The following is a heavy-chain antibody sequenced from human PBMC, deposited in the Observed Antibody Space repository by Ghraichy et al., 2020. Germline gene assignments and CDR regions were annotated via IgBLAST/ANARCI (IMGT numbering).Heavy chain of an antibody. V-gene: IGHV4-39*07. J-gene: IGHJ6*02. CDR3: ARHSYLFGVVIVYYYYYGMDV. Sequence: SETLSLTCTVSGGSISSSSYYWGWIRQPPGKGLEWIGSIYYSGSTYYNPSLKSRVAISVDTSKNQFSLKLSSVTAADTAVYYCARHSYLFGVVIVYYYYYGMDVWGQGTTVTVSS. D-gene: IGHD3-3*01. CDR2: IYYSGST. CDR1: GGSISSSSYY.